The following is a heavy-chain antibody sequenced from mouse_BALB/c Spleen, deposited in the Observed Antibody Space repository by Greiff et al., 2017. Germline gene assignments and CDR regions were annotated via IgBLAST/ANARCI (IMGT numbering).Heavy chain of an antibody. CDR1: GFTFSSFG. J-gene: IGHJ3*01. D-gene: IGHD2-4*01. Sequence: DVMLVESGGGLVQPGGSRKLSCAASGFTFSSFGMHWVRQAPEKGLEWVAYISSGSSTIYYADTVKGRFTISRDNPKNTLFLQMTSLRSEDTAMYYCARPYDYDGAWFAYWGQGTLVTVSA. CDR3: ARPYDYDGAWFAY. V-gene: IGHV5-17*02. CDR2: ISSGSSTI.